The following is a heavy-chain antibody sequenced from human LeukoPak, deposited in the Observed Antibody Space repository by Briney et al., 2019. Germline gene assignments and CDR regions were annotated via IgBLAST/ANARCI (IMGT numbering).Heavy chain of an antibody. V-gene: IGHV3-23*01. J-gene: IGHJ4*02. Sequence: AISGSGGSTYYADSVKGRFTISRDNSKNTLYLQMNSLRAEDTAVYYCAKGLRGSGSYSIWSYFDYWGQGTLVTVSS. CDR3: AKGLRGSGSYSIWSYFDY. CDR2: ISGSGGST. D-gene: IGHD3-10*01.